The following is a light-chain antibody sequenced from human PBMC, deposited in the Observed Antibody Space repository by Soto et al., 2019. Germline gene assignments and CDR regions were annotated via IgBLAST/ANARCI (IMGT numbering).Light chain of an antibody. CDR2: GNG. CDR1: SSNIGAGYD. V-gene: IGLV1-40*01. CDR3: EIYDSGLSGPFV. Sequence: QSVLTQPPSVSGAPGQRVTISCTGSSSNIGAGYDVHWYQQLPGTAPKLLIFGNGNRPSGVPDRFSGSKSDTSASLALTGLQAEDEADYYCEIYDSGLSGPFVFGPGPKVAVL. J-gene: IGLJ1*01.